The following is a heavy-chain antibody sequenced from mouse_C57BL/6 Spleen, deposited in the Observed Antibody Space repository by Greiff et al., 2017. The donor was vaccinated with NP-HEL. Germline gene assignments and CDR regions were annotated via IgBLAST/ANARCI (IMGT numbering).Heavy chain of an antibody. CDR3: ARDKDSFAY. CDR1: GFTFSSYA. Sequence: EVHLVESGGGLVKPGGSLKLSCAASGFTFSSYAMSWVRQTPEKRLEWVATLSDGGSYTYYPDNVKGRFTISRDNAKNNLYLQMSHLKSEDTAMYYCARDKDSFAYWGQGTLVTVSA. J-gene: IGHJ3*01. CDR2: LSDGGSYT. V-gene: IGHV5-4*01.